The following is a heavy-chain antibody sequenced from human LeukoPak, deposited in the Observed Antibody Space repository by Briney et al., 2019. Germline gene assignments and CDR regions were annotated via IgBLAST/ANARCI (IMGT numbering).Heavy chain of an antibody. J-gene: IGHJ5*02. Sequence: GGSLRLSCAASGFTFSSYGMHWVRQAPGKGLEWVAVIWYDGSNKYCADSVKGRFTVSRDNSKNTLYLQMNSLRAEDTAVYYCAREDYGDYRAFDPWGQGTLVTVSS. D-gene: IGHD4-17*01. CDR3: AREDYGDYRAFDP. CDR1: GFTFSSYG. V-gene: IGHV3-33*01. CDR2: IWYDGSNK.